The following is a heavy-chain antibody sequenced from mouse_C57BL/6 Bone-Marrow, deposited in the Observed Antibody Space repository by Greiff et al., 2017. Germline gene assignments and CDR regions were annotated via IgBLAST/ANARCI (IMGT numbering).Heavy chain of an antibody. CDR1: GYTFTSYW. D-gene: IGHD3-2*02. CDR2: IDPSDSYT. Sequence: VKLQQPGAELVMPGASVKLSCKASGYTFTSYWMHWVKQRPGQGLEWIGEIDPSDSYTNYNQKFKGKSTLTVDKSSSTAYMQLSSLTSEDSAVYYCARGGAQATDYWGQGTTLTVSS. CDR3: ARGGAQATDY. V-gene: IGHV1-69*01. J-gene: IGHJ2*01.